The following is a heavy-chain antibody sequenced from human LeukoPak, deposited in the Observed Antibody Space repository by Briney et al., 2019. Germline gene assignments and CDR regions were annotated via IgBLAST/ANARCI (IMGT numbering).Heavy chain of an antibody. J-gene: IGHJ4*02. CDR3: ARLPIGYCSGGSCYDTANFDY. CDR2: INHSGST. D-gene: IGHD2-15*01. CDR1: GGSFSGYY. Sequence: SETLSLTCAVYGGSFSGYYWSWIRQPPGKGLEWIGEINHSGSTNYNPSLKSRVTISVDTSKNQFSLKLSSVTAADTAVYYCARLPIGYCSGGSCYDTANFDYWGQETLVTVSS. V-gene: IGHV4-34*01.